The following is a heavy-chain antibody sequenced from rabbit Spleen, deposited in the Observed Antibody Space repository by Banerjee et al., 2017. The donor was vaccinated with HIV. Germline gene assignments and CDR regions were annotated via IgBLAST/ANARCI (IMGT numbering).Heavy chain of an antibody. CDR2: IDTGSSGST. CDR1: GFTLSSCW. Sequence: QSLEESGGDLVKPGASLTLTCTASGFTLSSCWMCWVRQAPGKGLEWIGCIDTGSSGSTYYASWAKGRFTISKTSSTTVTLQMTSLTAADTATYFCVKAFDLWGPGTLVTVS. CDR3: VKAFDL. V-gene: IGHV1S40*01. J-gene: IGHJ4*01.